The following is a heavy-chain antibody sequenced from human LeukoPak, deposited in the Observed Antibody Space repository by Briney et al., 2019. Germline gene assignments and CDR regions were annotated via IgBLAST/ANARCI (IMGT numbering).Heavy chain of an antibody. CDR1: GFGVSSNX. D-gene: IGHD1-26*01. V-gene: IGHV3-66*01. CDR3: ARGGTGRSSYDL. Sequence: GGSLRLSCAASGFGVSSNXMXWVRQAPGXXXXWVSVIYXGGNTYXXXSVKGRXXXSRDNSMNTIYLQMNSLRAEDTAVYYCARGGTGRSSYDLWGQGTLVTVSS. CDR2: IYXGGNT. J-gene: IGHJ4*02.